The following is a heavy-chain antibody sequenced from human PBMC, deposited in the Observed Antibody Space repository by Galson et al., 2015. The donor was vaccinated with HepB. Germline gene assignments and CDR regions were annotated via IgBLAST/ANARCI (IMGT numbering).Heavy chain of an antibody. CDR3: ARDLYDFWSGYFDY. V-gene: IGHV3-7*01. CDR2: IKQDGSEK. Sequence: LRLSCAASGFTFSSYWMSWVRQAPGKGLEWVANIKQDGSEKYYVDSVKGRFTISRDNAKNPLYLQMNSLRAEDTAVYYCARDLYDFWSGYFDYWGQGTLVTVSS. CDR1: GFTFSSYW. J-gene: IGHJ4*02. D-gene: IGHD3-3*01.